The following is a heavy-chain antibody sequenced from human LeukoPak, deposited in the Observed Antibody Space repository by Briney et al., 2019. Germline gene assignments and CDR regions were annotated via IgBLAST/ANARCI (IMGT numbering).Heavy chain of an antibody. CDR2: IWYDGSNK. J-gene: IGHJ4*02. D-gene: IGHD1-26*01. CDR3: ARIIVGATGIDY. CDR1: GFTFSSYG. V-gene: IGHV3-33*01. Sequence: GGSLRLSCAASGFTFSSYGMHWVRQAPGKGLEWVAVIWYDGSNKYYADSVKGRFTISRDNSKNTLYLQMSSLRAEDTAVYYCARIIVGATGIDYWGQGTLVTVSS.